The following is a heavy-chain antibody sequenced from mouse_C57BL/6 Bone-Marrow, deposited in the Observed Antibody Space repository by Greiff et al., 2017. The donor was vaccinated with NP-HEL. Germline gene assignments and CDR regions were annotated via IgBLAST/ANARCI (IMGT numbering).Heavy chain of an antibody. CDR3: ARDYDGSSYGYFDV. CDR1: GYTFTSYW. Sequence: VQLQQPGAELVMPGASVKLSCKASGYTFTSYWMHWVKQRPGQGLEWIGEIDPSDSYTNYNQKFKGKSTLTVDKSSSTAYMQLSSLTSEDSAVYYCARDYDGSSYGYFDVGGTGTTVTVSS. CDR2: IDPSDSYT. J-gene: IGHJ1*03. V-gene: IGHV1-69*01. D-gene: IGHD1-1*01.